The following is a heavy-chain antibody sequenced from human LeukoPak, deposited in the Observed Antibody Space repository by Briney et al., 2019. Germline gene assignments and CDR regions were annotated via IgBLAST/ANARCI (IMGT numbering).Heavy chain of an antibody. Sequence: PSETLSLTCAVYGGSISGYYWSWIRQPPGKGLEWVGEIHYTGGTSYNPSLKSRATISIDTSKNQLSLKLSSVTAADTAVYYCARVHILSGYCFDFWGQGALVTVSS. CDR1: GGSISGYY. D-gene: IGHD3-9*01. J-gene: IGHJ4*02. V-gene: IGHV4-34*01. CDR2: IHYTGGT. CDR3: ARVHILSGYCFDF.